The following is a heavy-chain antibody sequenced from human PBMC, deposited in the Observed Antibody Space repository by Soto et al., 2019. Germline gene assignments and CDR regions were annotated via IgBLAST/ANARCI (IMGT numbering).Heavy chain of an antibody. V-gene: IGHV1-8*02. CDR3: ARGRRVGYLPDNWFDP. CDR2: MNPNSGNT. Sequence: ASVKVSCKASGYTFTSYDINWVRQATGQGLEWMGWMNPNSGNTGYAQKFQGRVTMTSNTSISTAYMELSSLRSEDTAVYYCARGRRVGYLPDNWFDPWGQGTLVTVSS. CDR1: GYTFTSYD. J-gene: IGHJ5*02. D-gene: IGHD5-18*01.